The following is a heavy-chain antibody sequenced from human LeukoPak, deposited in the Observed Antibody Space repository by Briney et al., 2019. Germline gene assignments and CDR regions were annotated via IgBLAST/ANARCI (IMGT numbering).Heavy chain of an antibody. Sequence: GGSLRLSCAASGFTFSSYWMTWVRQAPGKGPEWVANIKPNGSEEYYVDSVKGRFSISRDNAKNSLYLQMNSLRGEDTAVYYCATHYDWTFDCWGQGTLVTVSS. J-gene: IGHJ4*02. CDR2: IKPNGSEE. D-gene: IGHD1-1*01. V-gene: IGHV3-7*01. CDR3: ATHYDWTFDC. CDR1: GFTFSSYW.